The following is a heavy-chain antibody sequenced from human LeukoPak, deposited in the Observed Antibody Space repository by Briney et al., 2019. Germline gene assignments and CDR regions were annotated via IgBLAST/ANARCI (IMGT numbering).Heavy chain of an antibody. CDR2: ISSSSSTI. CDR1: GFTFSSYS. CDR3: ARDNYYYGMDV. J-gene: IGHJ6*02. V-gene: IGHV3-48*04. Sequence: GGSLRLSCAASGFTFSSYSMNWVRQAPGKGLEWVSYISSSSSTIYYADSVKGRFTISRDNAKNSLYLQMNSLRAEDTAVYYCARDNYYYGMDVWGQGTTVTVSS.